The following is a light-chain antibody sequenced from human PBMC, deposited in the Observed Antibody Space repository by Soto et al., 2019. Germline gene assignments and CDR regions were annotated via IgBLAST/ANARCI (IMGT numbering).Light chain of an antibody. CDR2: DVS. CDR3: SSYKSSSPLV. J-gene: IGLJ2*01. V-gene: IGLV2-14*01. CDR1: SSDVGGYNY. Sequence: QSALTQPASVSGSPGQSITISCTGTSSDVGGYNYVSWYQQHPGKAPKLMIYDVSNRPSGVSNRFSGSKSGNTASLTISGLQAEEEADYYCSSYKSSSPLVFGGGTKLTVL.